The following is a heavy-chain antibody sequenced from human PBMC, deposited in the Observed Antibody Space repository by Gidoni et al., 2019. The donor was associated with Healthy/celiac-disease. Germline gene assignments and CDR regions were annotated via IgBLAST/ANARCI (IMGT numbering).Heavy chain of an antibody. V-gene: IGHV1-69*01. CDR3: ARDLGSSSYYYYYYMDV. CDR2: IIPIFGTA. CDR1: VGTFRSYA. Sequence: QVQLVQSGAEVKKPGSSVKVSCKASVGTFRSYAISWVRQAPGQGLEWMGGIIPIFGTANYAQKFQGRVTITADESTSTAYMGLSSLRSEDTAVYYCARDLGSSSYYYYYYMDVWGKGTTVTVSS. D-gene: IGHD6-6*01. J-gene: IGHJ6*03.